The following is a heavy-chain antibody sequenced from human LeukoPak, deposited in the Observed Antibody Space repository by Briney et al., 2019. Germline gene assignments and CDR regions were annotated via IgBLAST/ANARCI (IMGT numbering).Heavy chain of an antibody. Sequence: GGSLRLSCAASGFTFSSYSMNWVRQAPGKGLEWVSYISSSSSTIYYADSVKGRFTISRDNAKNSLYLQMNSLRAEDTAVYYCARDRAYYDSSGPTDAFDIWAKGQWSPSLQ. CDR1: GFTFSSYS. CDR2: ISSSSSTI. CDR3: ARDRAYYDSSGPTDAFDI. D-gene: IGHD3-22*01. V-gene: IGHV3-48*01. J-gene: IGHJ3*02.